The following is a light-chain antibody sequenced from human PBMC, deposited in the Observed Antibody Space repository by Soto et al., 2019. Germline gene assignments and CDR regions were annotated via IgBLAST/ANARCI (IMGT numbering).Light chain of an antibody. J-gene: IGKJ5*01. CDR1: QTISSW. CDR2: AAS. CDR3: QQLNSFPIT. Sequence: DIQMTQSPSTLSATEGDRVTITCRASQTISSWLAWYQQKPGRAPKLLIYAASTLQSGVPSRFSGSGSGTEFTLTITSLQPEDFATYYCQQLNSFPITFGQGTRLAI. V-gene: IGKV1-9*01.